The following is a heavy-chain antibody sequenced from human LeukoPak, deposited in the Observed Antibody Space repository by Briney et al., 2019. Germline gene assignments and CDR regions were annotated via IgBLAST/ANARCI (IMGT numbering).Heavy chain of an antibody. J-gene: IGHJ5*02. Sequence: ASVKVSCKASRYTFTSYYMHWVRQAPGQGLEWMGIINPSGGSTSYAQKFQGRVTMTRDMSTSTVYMELSSLRSEDTAVYYCARVGLRLGATPYNWFDPWGQGTLVTVSS. CDR2: INPSGGST. D-gene: IGHD1-26*01. V-gene: IGHV1-46*01. CDR1: RYTFTSYY. CDR3: ARVGLRLGATPYNWFDP.